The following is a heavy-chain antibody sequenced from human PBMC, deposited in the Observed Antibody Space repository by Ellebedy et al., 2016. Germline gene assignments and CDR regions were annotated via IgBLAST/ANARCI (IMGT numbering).Heavy chain of an antibody. V-gene: IGHV1-18*01. CDR2: ISAYNGNT. CDR3: ARDSGRASHFRTCGDY. D-gene: IGHD1-14*01. Sequence: ASVKVSCKASGYTFTSYGISWVRQAPGQGLEWMGWISAYNGNTNYAQKFQGTVTMTTDTSAGTVYMELRSLISDDTAVYYCARDSGRASHFRTCGDYWGQGTLVTVSS. J-gene: IGHJ4*02. CDR1: GYTFTSYG.